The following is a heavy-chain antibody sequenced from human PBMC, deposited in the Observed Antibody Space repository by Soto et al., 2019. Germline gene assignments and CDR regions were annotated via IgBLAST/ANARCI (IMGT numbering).Heavy chain of an antibody. CDR2: ISGSGIST. CDR3: AKDASTVTTEMVDY. Sequence: GGSLRLSCAASGFTFSSYAMSWVRQALGKGLEWVSAISGSGISTYYADSVKGRFTISRDNSKNTLYLQMNSLRAEVTAVYYCAKDASTVTTEMVDYWGQGTLVTVSS. CDR1: GFTFSSYA. D-gene: IGHD4-17*01. J-gene: IGHJ4*02. V-gene: IGHV3-23*01.